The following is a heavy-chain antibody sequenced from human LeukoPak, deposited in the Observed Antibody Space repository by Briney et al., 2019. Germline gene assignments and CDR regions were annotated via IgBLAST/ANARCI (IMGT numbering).Heavy chain of an antibody. CDR3: ARGTYKEGPSWKYYFDY. J-gene: IGHJ4*02. CDR1: GDSVSTNSAT. CDR2: TYHRSKWYS. D-gene: IGHD1-1*01. Sequence: SQTLSLTCAISGDSVSTNSATWSWIRQSPSRGLEWLGRTYHRSKWYSDYEVSLKSRITINSDTSKNQFSLQLNSVTPEDTAVYYCARGTYKEGPSWKYYFDYWGQGTLVTVAS. V-gene: IGHV6-1*01.